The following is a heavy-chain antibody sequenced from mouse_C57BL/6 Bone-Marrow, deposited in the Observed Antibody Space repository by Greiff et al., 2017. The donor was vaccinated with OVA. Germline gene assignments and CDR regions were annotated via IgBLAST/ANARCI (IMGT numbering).Heavy chain of an antibody. V-gene: IGHV1-15*01. CDR3: TRGYSNYYAMDY. J-gene: IGHJ4*01. CDR1: GYTFTDYE. D-gene: IGHD2-5*01. CDR2: IDPETGGT. Sequence: VKLLESGAELVRPGASVTLSCKASGYTFTDYEMHWVKQTPVHGLEWIGAIDPETGGTAYNQKFKGKAILTADKSSSTAYMKLRSLTSEDSAVYYCTRGYSNYYAMDYWGQGTSVTVSS.